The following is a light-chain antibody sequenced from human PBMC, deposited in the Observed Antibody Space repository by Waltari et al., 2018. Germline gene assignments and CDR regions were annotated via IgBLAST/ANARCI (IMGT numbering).Light chain of an antibody. J-gene: IGLJ2*01. CDR1: SSDVGGYNY. CDR2: DVS. CDR3: SSYISSSTLEL. V-gene: IGLV2-14*03. Sequence: HSAPTQPASVSGSPGQSITISCTGTSSDVGGYNYVSWYQQHPGKAPKLMIYDVSNRPSGVSNRVSGSKSGNTASLTISGLQAEDEADYYCSSYISSSTLELFGGGTSLTVL.